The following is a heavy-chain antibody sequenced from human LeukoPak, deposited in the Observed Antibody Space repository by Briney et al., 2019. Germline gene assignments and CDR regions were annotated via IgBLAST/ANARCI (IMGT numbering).Heavy chain of an antibody. V-gene: IGHV4-34*01. CDR1: GGSISSYY. Sequence: SETLSLTCTVSGGSISSYYWSWIRQPPGKGLEWIGEINHSGSTNYNPSLKSRVTISVDTSKNQFSLKLSSVTAADTAVYYCARGPRSGSYYSIRYWGQGTLVTVSS. CDR3: ARGPRSGSYYSIRY. J-gene: IGHJ4*02. D-gene: IGHD3-10*01. CDR2: INHSGST.